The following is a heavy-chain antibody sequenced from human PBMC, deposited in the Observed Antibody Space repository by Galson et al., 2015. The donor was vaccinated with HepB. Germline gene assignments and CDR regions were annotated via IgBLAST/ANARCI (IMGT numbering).Heavy chain of an antibody. CDR1: GFTFSDYY. J-gene: IGHJ4*02. Sequence: SLRLSCAASGFTFSDYYMSWIRQAPGKGLEWVSYISSSSSYTNYADSVKGRFTISRDNAKNSLYLQMNSLRAEDTAVYYCARDRDYDILTGYYFDYWGQGTLVTVSS. CDR2: ISSSSSYT. V-gene: IGHV3-11*05. CDR3: ARDRDYDILTGYYFDY. D-gene: IGHD3-9*01.